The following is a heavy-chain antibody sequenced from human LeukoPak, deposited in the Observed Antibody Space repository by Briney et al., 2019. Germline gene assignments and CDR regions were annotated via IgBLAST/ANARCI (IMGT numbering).Heavy chain of an antibody. D-gene: IGHD3-9*01. V-gene: IGHV3-30*02. Sequence: PGGSLRLSCAASGFTFSSYGMHWVRQAPGKGLEWVAFIRYDGSNKYYADSVKGRFTISRNNSKNTLYLQMNSLRAEDTAVYYCAKDLGRRYFDWLLYENWFDPWGQGTLVTVSS. CDR2: IRYDGSNK. CDR1: GFTFSSYG. CDR3: AKDLGRRYFDWLLYENWFDP. J-gene: IGHJ5*02.